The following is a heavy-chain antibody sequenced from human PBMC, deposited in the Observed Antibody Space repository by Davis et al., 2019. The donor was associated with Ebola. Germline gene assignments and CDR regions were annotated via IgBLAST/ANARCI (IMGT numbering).Heavy chain of an antibody. D-gene: IGHD3-9*01. CDR1: GDSISSGGHY. CDR3: ARTHYDILTGSYSMDV. CDR2: IYYSGST. J-gene: IGHJ6*04. V-gene: IGHV4-31*03. Sequence: PSETLSLTCTVSGDSISSGGHYWSWIRQHPVKGLEWIGYIYYSGSTYYNPSLKSRVTISVDTSQNQVSLKMSSVTAADTAVYYCARTHYDILTGSYSMDVWGKGTTVTVSS.